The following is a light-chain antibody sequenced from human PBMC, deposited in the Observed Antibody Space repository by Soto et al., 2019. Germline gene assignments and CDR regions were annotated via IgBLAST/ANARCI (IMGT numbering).Light chain of an antibody. Sequence: QSALTQPASVSGSPVQSITISCTGTSSDVGGYNYVSWYQQHPGKAPKLMIYEVSNRPSGVSHRFSGYKSGNTASLPISGLQAEDEADYYCSSYTSSSIDYVFGTGTKVTVL. CDR2: EVS. V-gene: IGLV2-14*01. CDR1: SSDVGGYNY. J-gene: IGLJ1*01. CDR3: SSYTSSSIDYV.